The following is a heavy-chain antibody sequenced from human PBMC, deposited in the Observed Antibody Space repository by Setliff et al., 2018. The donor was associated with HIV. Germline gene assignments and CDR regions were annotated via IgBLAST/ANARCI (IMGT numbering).Heavy chain of an antibody. D-gene: IGHD3-10*01. CDR3: ARGKGVGGVVITGGLDV. J-gene: IGHJ6*04. V-gene: IGHV1-8*01. Sequence: ASVKVSCKASGHTFTNVDIHWLRRATGQGLEWMGWMNPNTGVSGYALKFQARVTMTRDTSISTAYIGLSSLTSEDTAVYYCARGKGVGGVVITGGLDVWGKGTTVTVSS. CDR2: MNPNTGVS. CDR1: GHTFTNVD.